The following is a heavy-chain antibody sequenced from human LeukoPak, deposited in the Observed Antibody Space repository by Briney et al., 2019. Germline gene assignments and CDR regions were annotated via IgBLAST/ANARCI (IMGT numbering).Heavy chain of an antibody. CDR1: GGSFSGYY. V-gene: IGHV4-34*01. J-gene: IGHJ4*02. CDR3: ARDAGYGYWVVDY. CDR2: INHSGST. D-gene: IGHD5-18*01. Sequence: SETLSLTCAVYGGSFSGYYWSWIRQPPGKGLEWIGEINHSGSTNYNPSLKSRVTISVDTSKNQFSLKLSSVTAADTAVYYCARDAGYGYWVVDYWGQGTLVTVSS.